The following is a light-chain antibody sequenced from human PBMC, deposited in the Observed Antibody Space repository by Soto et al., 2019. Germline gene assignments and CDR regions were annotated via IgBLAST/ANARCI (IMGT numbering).Light chain of an antibody. CDR1: QSVSSRY. CDR2: GAS. CDR3: QKYNSAPLT. J-gene: IGKJ5*01. V-gene: IGKV3-20*01. Sequence: EIFLTQAPFSQCLSTFGRSTRSGKASQSVSSRYLAWYQQKPGQAPRLLIYGASSRATGIPDRFSGSGSGTEFTLTISSLQPEDVATYYCQKYNSAPLTFGGGTRLEI.